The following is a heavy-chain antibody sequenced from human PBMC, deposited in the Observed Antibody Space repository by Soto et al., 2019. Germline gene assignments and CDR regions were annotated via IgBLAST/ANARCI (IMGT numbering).Heavy chain of an antibody. D-gene: IGHD1-26*01. V-gene: IGHV4-59*01. CDR1: GGSIRSYY. J-gene: IGHJ4*02. CDR2: IYYSGST. Sequence: SETLSLTCTVSGGSIRSYYWIWIRQPPGKGLEWIGYIYYSGSTNYNPSLKSRVTISVDTSKNQFSLKLSSVTAADTAVYYCARRWGPTFDYWGQGTLVTVSS. CDR3: ARRWGPTFDY.